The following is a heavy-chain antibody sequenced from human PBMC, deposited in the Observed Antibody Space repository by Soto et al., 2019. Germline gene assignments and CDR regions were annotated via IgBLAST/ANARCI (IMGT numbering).Heavy chain of an antibody. CDR1: GFTFSSYG. V-gene: IGHV3-30*18. J-gene: IGHJ6*02. CDR3: TKRRNVLRFLEWSSGMEV. D-gene: IGHD3-3*01. CDR2: ISHDGSNK. Sequence: GSLRLSCAASGFTFSSYGMHWVRQAPGKGLEWVAFISHDGSNKYYADSVKGRISMSRDNSKSTVYLQMSSLRAEDTAVYYCTKRRNVLRFLEWSSGMEVWGQGTTVTVSS.